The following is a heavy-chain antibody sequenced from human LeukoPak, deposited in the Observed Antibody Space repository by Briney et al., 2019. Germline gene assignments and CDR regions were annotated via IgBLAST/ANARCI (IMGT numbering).Heavy chain of an antibody. CDR3: AKKAHYDAYAKYFDY. V-gene: IGHV3-23*01. Sequence: GGSLRLSCEASGFSFSSYWMTWVRQAPGKGLEWVSILSDSGVYTYYADSVKGRFTISRDNSNNMLYLQMNSLRAEDTAVYYCAKKAHYDAYAKYFDYWGQGTLVTVSS. CDR1: GFSFSSYW. CDR2: LSDSGVYT. D-gene: IGHD4-17*01. J-gene: IGHJ4*02.